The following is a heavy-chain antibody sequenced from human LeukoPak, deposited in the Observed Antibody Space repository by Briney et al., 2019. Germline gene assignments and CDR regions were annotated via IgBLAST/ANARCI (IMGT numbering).Heavy chain of an antibody. Sequence: GESLKISCKGSGYSFTSYWIVWARHMPGKGLEWMGIIYPVDYDTRYSPSFQGQVTISADKSISTAYLQWSSLKASDTAMYYCARLSAGLGYCSGGSCYGGNWFDPWGQGTLVTVSS. D-gene: IGHD2-15*01. CDR2: IYPVDYDT. CDR1: GYSFTSYW. CDR3: ARLSAGLGYCSGGSCYGGNWFDP. J-gene: IGHJ5*02. V-gene: IGHV5-51*01.